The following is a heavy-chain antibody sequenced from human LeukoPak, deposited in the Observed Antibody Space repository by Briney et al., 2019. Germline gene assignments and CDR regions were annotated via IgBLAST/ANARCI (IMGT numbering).Heavy chain of an antibody. Sequence: PGGSLRLSCAASGFTVSSNYMSWVRQAPGKGLECVAYIQYDRTNEQYAHSVKGRFRISRDNSNNILYLQMNSLRTEDTAVYYCAKDRCSNGIGCYYYYMEVWGKGTTVTISS. D-gene: IGHD2-8*01. CDR3: AKDRCSNGIGCYYYYMEV. CDR1: GFTVSSNY. J-gene: IGHJ6*03. V-gene: IGHV3-30*02. CDR2: IQYDRTNE.